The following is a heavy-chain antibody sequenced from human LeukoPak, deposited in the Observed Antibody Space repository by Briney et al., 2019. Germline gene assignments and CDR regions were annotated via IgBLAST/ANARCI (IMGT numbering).Heavy chain of an antibody. CDR3: AKIRDSSGLDY. J-gene: IGHJ4*02. V-gene: IGHV3-23*01. D-gene: IGHD3-22*01. Sequence: GASLRLSCAASGFTFSSYAQKWKNKDKTKKPPWVSSISGSGGTTYYADSVKGRFTISRDNSKNTLYLQMNSLRAEDTAVYYCAKIRDSSGLDYWGQGTLVTVSS. CDR2: ISGSGGTT. CDR1: GFTFSSYA.